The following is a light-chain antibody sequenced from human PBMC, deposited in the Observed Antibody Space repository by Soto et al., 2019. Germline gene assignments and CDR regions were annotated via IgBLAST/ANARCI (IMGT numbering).Light chain of an antibody. Sequence: EIVMTQPPVTLSVSPGERVTLSCRASESVSINLAWYQQRPGQAPRLLIYGASTRATGIPDRFSGSGSGTEFTLTFRSLQSEDSAVYYCQQRGTFGPGTKVAIK. V-gene: IGKV3-15*01. J-gene: IGKJ3*01. CDR1: ESVSIN. CDR3: QQRGT. CDR2: GAS.